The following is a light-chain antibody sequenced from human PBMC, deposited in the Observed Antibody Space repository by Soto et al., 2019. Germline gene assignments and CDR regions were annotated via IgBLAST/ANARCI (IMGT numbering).Light chain of an antibody. V-gene: IGKV3-20*01. CDR1: QSLGNNY. Sequence: ELTQSPGSLSLSPGQTATLSCRASQSLGNNYLAWVQQRPGQVPRLLIYGATHWASGISERFGGSGSGSEFTLTSSGLEPEDSAVYYCQYYGDSPTFGQGTKVEI. CDR2: GAT. CDR3: QYYGDSPT. J-gene: IGKJ1*01.